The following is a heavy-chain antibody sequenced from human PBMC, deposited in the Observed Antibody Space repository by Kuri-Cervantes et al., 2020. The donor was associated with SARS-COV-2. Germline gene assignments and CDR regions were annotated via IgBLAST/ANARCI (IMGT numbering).Heavy chain of an antibody. V-gene: IGHV5-51*01. J-gene: IGHJ6*02. CDR2: IYPHDSDR. CDR1: GYSFTSYW. D-gene: IGHD3-16*02. CDR3: ARLRVYDYVWGSNRCSAHYYNALDV. Sequence: GESLKISCKGSGYSFTSYWIGWVRQMPGKGLEWMGIIYPHDSDRRYSPSFQGQVTISADKSISTAYLQWSSLKASDTAMYYCARLRVYDYVWGSNRCSAHYYNALDVWGQGTTVTVSS.